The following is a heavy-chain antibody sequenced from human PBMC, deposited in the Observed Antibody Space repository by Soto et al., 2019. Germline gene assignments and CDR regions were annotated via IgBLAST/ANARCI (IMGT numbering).Heavy chain of an antibody. CDR1: GFTFSSYA. J-gene: IGHJ6*02. CDR2: ISYDGSDK. CDR3: ARVRYYYDRRYYYYYGMDV. V-gene: IGHV3-30-3*01. D-gene: IGHD3-22*01. Sequence: GGSLRLSCAASGFTFSSYAMHWVRQAPGKGLEWVAVISYDGSDKYYADSVKGRFTISRDNSKNTLYLQMNSLRAEDTAVYYCARVRYYYDRRYYYYYGMDVWGQGTTVTVSS.